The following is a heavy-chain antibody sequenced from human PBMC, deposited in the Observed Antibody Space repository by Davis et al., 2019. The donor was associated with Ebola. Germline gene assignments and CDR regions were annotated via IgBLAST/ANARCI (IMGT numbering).Heavy chain of an antibody. CDR1: GFTVSSNY. D-gene: IGHD6-19*01. J-gene: IGHJ6*02. CDR3: ARLAVAAGYYYYYGMDV. V-gene: IGHV3-66*01. CDR2: IYSGGST. Sequence: GGSLRLSCAASGFTVSSNYMSWVRQAPGKGLEWVSVIYSGGSTYYADSVKGRFTISRDNSKNTLYLQMNSLRAEDTAVYYCARLAVAAGYYYYYGMDVWGQGTTVTVSS.